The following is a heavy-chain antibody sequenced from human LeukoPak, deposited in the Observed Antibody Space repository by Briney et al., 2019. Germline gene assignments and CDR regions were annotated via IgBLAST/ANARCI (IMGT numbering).Heavy chain of an antibody. J-gene: IGHJ4*02. Sequence: SETLSLTCTASGGSISSSSYYWGWIRQPPGKGLEWIGSIYYSGSTYYNPSLKSRVTISVDTSKNQFSLKLSSVTAADTAVYYCAGQNYGSGSYYPFDYWGQGTLVTVSS. CDR3: AGQNYGSGSYYPFDY. V-gene: IGHV4-39*01. CDR1: GGSISSSSYY. D-gene: IGHD3-10*01. CDR2: IYYSGST.